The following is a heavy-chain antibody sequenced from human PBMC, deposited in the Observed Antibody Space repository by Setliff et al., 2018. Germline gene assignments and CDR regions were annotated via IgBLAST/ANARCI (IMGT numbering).Heavy chain of an antibody. CDR1: GDSMSGAS. CDR3: ARVGIYHSDSSGPFDY. D-gene: IGHD3-22*01. V-gene: IGHV4-59*01. CDR2: GFPNGAS. Sequence: KPSETLSLTCSVSGDSMSGASIWSWIRQPPGRGLEFMGYGFPNGASKYDPSFKSRLTISVDTSKNQFSLKLTSVTAADTAVYYCARVGIYHSDSSGPFDYWGQGTLVTVSS. J-gene: IGHJ4*02.